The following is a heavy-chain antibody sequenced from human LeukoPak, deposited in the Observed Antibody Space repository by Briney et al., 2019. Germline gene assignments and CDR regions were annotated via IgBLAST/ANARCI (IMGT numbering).Heavy chain of an antibody. CDR1: GSTFSSYS. Sequence: SGGSLRLSCAASGSTFSSYSMNWVRQAPGKGLEWISYISSSSSAIYYADSVKGRFTISRDNAKNSLYLQMNSLRDEDTAVYYCVRDRFYSFDYWGQGTLVTVSS. V-gene: IGHV3-48*02. CDR3: VRDRFYSFDY. D-gene: IGHD3-3*01. J-gene: IGHJ4*02. CDR2: ISSSSSAI.